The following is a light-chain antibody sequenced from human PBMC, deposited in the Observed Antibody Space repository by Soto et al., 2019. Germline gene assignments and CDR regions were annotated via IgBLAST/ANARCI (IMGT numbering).Light chain of an antibody. Sequence: DIQMTQSPSSVSASVGERVTMTCRASQAIDSWLAWYQQKPGEAPKLLIFTGSLLHSGVPPRFSGSGSGTDFTLTISSLQPEDFATYYCQQTLSFPPTFGQETKVDIK. CDR3: QQTLSFPPT. CDR1: QAIDSW. CDR2: TGS. J-gene: IGKJ1*01. V-gene: IGKV1-12*01.